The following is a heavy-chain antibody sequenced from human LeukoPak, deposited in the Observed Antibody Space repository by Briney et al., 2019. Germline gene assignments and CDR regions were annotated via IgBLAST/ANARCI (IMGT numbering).Heavy chain of an antibody. J-gene: IGHJ6*02. Sequence: SETLSLTCTVSGGSITSYYWSWIRQPPGKGLEWIGYIYYSGSTNYNPPIKSRVTISVDTSKNQFSLKLSSVTAADTAVYYCARSYDSRGYYYYGMDVWGQGTTVTVSS. D-gene: IGHD3-22*01. V-gene: IGHV4-59*01. CDR3: ARSYDSRGYYYYGMDV. CDR1: GGSITSYY. CDR2: IYYSGST.